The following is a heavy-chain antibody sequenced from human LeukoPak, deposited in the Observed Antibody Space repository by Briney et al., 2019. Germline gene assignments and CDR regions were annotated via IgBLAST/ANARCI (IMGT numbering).Heavy chain of an antibody. CDR3: ARDPYSGNYGAYYYYYMDV. CDR2: ITSSSTYI. J-gene: IGHJ6*03. Sequence: GGSLRLSCAASGFTFSNYNMNWVRQAPGKGLEWVSSITSSSTYIYYADSVKGRFTISRDNAKNSLYLQMNSLRAEDSAIYYCARDPYSGNYGAYYYYYMDVWGKGITVTISS. V-gene: IGHV3-21*01. CDR1: GFTFSNYN. D-gene: IGHD1-26*01.